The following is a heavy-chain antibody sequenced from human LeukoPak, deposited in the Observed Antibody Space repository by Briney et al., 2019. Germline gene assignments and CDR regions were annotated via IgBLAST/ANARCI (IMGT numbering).Heavy chain of an antibody. CDR2: IYENGGTT. J-gene: IGHJ4*02. CDR1: GFTFRSHA. Sequence: GGSLRLSCVGSGFTFRSHAMSWVRQAPEKGLEFVSGIYENGGTTYYADSVKGRFSISRDNSKNSLYLQMDSLRGEDTAVYYCAKDFRIGYSAHFDYWGQGALVTVSS. CDR3: AKDFRIGYSAHFDY. D-gene: IGHD2-21*01. V-gene: IGHV3-23*01.